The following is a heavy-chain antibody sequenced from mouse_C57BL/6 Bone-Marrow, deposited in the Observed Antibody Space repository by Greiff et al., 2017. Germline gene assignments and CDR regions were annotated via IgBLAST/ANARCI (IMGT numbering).Heavy chain of an antibody. CDR3: ARYGNYRVYFDY. CDR1: GYTFTSYW. J-gene: IGHJ2*01. V-gene: IGHV1-53*01. CDR2: INPSNGGT. Sequence: QVQLQQPGTELVKPGASVKLSCKASGYTFTSYWMHWVKQRPGQGLEWIGNINPSNGGTNYNEKFKSKATLTVDKSSSTAYLQLSSLTSEDSAVYYCARYGNYRVYFDYWGQGTTLTVSS. D-gene: IGHD2-1*01.